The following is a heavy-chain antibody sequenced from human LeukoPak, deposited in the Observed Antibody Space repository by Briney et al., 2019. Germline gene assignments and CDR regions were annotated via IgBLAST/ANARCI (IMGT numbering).Heavy chain of an antibody. Sequence: EASVNVSCKASGYTFTGYYMHWVRQAPGQGREWMGRINPNSGGTNYAQKFQGRVTMTRDTSISTAYMELSRLRSDETAVYYCARESAADDAFDIWGQGTMVTVSS. V-gene: IGHV1-2*06. CDR3: ARESAADDAFDI. CDR2: INPNSGGT. J-gene: IGHJ3*02. D-gene: IGHD2-2*01. CDR1: GYTFTGYY.